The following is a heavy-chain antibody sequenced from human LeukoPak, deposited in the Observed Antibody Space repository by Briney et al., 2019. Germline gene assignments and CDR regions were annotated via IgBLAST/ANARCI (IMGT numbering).Heavy chain of an antibody. V-gene: IGHV1-46*01. D-gene: IGHD3-10*01. Sequence: ASVKVSCKAYGYTFTNYYMHWVRQAPGHGLEWMGIINPSGGSTIYAQKVQGRATMTRDTSTSTVYMELSSLRSEDTAVYYCARPAGPNYYGSGSYAFDIWGQGTMVTVSS. CDR1: GYTFTNYY. CDR2: INPSGGST. J-gene: IGHJ3*02. CDR3: ARPAGPNYYGSGSYAFDI.